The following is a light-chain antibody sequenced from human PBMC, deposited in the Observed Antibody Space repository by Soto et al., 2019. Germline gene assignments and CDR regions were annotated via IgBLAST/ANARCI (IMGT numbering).Light chain of an antibody. Sequence: VVLTQSPGTLSLSPGEGVTLSCRASQSVDSSYIAWYQHQRGQAPRLLIYLASYSATGIPDRFSGGGSGTDFTLNISRLEPEDAAVYYCQHVGHSPLFAFGPGTKVQIK. V-gene: IGKV3-20*01. CDR2: LAS. CDR3: QHVGHSPLFA. J-gene: IGKJ3*01. CDR1: QSVDSSY.